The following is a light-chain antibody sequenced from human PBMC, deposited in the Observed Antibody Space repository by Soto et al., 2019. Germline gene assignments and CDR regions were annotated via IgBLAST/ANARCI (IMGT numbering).Light chain of an antibody. J-gene: IGKJ4*01. CDR2: GAS. V-gene: IGKV3-20*01. Sequence: EIVLRQSPGTLSLSPGERATLSCRASQSVSNNYLAWYQQKPGHAPRLLIYGASRRATGIPDRFSGSGSGTDFTLTISRLEPEDFAVYSCQQYGSSPLTFGGGTKVEIK. CDR3: QQYGSSPLT. CDR1: QSVSNNY.